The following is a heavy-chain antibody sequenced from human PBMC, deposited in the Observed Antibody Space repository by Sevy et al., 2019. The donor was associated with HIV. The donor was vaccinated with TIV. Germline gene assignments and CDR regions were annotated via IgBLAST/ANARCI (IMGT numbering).Heavy chain of an antibody. V-gene: IGHV4-59*01. CDR2: IYYSGST. J-gene: IGHJ4*02. D-gene: IGHD3-16*02. Sequence: SETLSLTCTVSGGSISSYYWSWIRQPPGKGLEWIGYIYYSGSTNYNPSLKSRVTISVDTSKSQFSLKLSTVTAADTAWYYCARVVYDDYVWGSYRPEYYFDYWGQGTLVTVSS. CDR3: ARVVYDDYVWGSYRPEYYFDY. CDR1: GGSISSYY.